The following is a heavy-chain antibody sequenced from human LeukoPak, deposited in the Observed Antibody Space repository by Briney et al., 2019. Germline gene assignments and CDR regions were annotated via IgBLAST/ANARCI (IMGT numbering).Heavy chain of an antibody. J-gene: IGHJ4*02. CDR1: GYTFTSYG. V-gene: IGHV1-18*01. Sequence: ASVKVSCKASGYTFTSYGISWVRQAPGQGLEWMGWISAYNGNTNYAQKLQGRVTMTTDTSTSTAYMELRSLRSDDTAVYYCAGDDRRYCSGGSCYSGYWGQGTLVTVSS. CDR2: ISAYNGNT. D-gene: IGHD2-15*01. CDR3: AGDDRRYCSGGSCYSGY.